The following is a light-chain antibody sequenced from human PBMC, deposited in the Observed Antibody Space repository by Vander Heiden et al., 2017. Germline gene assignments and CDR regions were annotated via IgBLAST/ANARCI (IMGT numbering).Light chain of an antibody. Sequence: QSVLTQPPSASGPPGQRVTIFCSGGSSNVGSNSVNWYQQLPGTAHKLLIYSNKLRSSGVPDRFSGSKSGTSASLAISGLQSEDEADFYCAARDDRLNGGVIGGGTKRTVL. CDR1: SSNVGSNS. CDR3: AARDDRLNGGV. CDR2: SNK. J-gene: IGLJ2*01. V-gene: IGLV1-44*01.